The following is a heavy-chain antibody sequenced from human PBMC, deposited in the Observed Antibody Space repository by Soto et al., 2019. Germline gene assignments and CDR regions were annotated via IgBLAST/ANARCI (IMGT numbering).Heavy chain of an antibody. CDR3: AGAPRGNYGYPSYFDY. D-gene: IGHD3-10*01. CDR2: IYYSGST. V-gene: IGHV4-59*01. J-gene: IGHJ4*02. Sequence: SETLSLTCTVSGGSISSYDWSWIRQPPGKGLEWIGYIYYSGSTNYNPSLKSRVTISVDTSKNQFSLKLSSVTAADTAVYYCAGAPRGNYGYPSYFDYWGQGTLVTVS. CDR1: GGSISSYD.